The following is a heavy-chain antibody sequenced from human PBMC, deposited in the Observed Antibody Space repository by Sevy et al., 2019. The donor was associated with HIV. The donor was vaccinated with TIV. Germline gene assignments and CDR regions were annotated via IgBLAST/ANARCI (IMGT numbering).Heavy chain of an antibody. J-gene: IGHJ4*02. CDR2: ISYDGVNK. V-gene: IGHV3-30-3*01. Sequence: GGSLRLSCAASGFTFHTYAVLWVRQAPGKGLEWLTLISYDGVNKYYADSVKGRFTISRDNSKNTPYLQMDSLRVEDTALYYCARVAVEYCTNDCYHRFDHWGQGTLVTVSS. D-gene: IGHD2-8*01. CDR1: GFTFHTYA. CDR3: ARVAVEYCTNDCYHRFDH.